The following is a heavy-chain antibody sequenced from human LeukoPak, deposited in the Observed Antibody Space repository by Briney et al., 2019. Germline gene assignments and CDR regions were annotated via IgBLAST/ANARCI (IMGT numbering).Heavy chain of an antibody. J-gene: IGHJ5*02. V-gene: IGHV4-59*01. CDR1: GGSISTYS. CDR2: VKNTAGN. Sequence: SETLSLTCTVPGGSISTYSWNWIRQSPWKGLEWIGYVKNTAGNYSSPTLRSRVPVSLDTSKNQLSLSMTSVTAADTAVYYCARDAGGTWFDPWGQGTLVTVSS. CDR3: ARDAGGTWFDP.